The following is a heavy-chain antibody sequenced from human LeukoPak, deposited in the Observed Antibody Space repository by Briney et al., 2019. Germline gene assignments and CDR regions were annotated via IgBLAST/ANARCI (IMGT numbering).Heavy chain of an antibody. Sequence: SETLSLTCTVSGGSISSYYWSWIRQPPGKGLEWIGYIYYSGSTNYNPSLKSRVTISVDTSKNQFSLKLSSVTAADTAVYYCARYYYGSGSQEFDYWGPGTLVTVSS. CDR2: IYYSGST. CDR3: ARYYYGSGSQEFDY. CDR1: GGSISSYY. J-gene: IGHJ4*02. V-gene: IGHV4-59*01. D-gene: IGHD3-10*01.